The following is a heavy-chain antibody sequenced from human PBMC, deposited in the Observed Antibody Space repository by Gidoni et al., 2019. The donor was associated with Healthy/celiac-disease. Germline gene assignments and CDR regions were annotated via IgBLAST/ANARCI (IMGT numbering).Heavy chain of an antibody. J-gene: IGHJ4*02. CDR3: ARGVGGAIAAAGTFDY. V-gene: IGHV1-46*01. Sequence: QVQLVQSGAEVKKPGASVKVSCKASGYTFTSYYMHWVRQAPGQGLEWMGIINPSGGSTSYAQKFQGRVTMTRDTSTSTVYMELSSLRSEDTAVYYCARGVGGAIAAAGTFDYWGQGTLVTVSS. CDR1: GYTFTSYY. CDR2: INPSGGST. D-gene: IGHD6-13*01.